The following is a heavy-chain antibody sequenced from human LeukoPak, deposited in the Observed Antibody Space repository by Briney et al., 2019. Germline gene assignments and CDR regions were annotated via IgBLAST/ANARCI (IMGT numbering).Heavy chain of an antibody. Sequence: GGSLRLSCAASGXTVSTNYMSWVRQAPGKGPEWISIFYRGGDTYYADSVKGRFTISRDNSTNTLYLQMDRLRAEDTAVYYCARVECGGDCYPLSSYWYFDLWGRGTLVTVSS. CDR2: FYRGGDT. V-gene: IGHV3-66*01. CDR3: ARVECGGDCYPLSSYWYFDL. D-gene: IGHD2-21*02. J-gene: IGHJ2*01. CDR1: GXTVSTNY.